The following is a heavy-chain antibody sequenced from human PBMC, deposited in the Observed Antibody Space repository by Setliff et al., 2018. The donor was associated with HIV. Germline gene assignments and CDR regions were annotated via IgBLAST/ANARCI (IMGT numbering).Heavy chain of an antibody. CDR3: ARAPPINFWSGYYTGPQGWFDS. V-gene: IGHV1-69*05. D-gene: IGHD3-3*01. J-gene: IGHJ5*01. CDR1: GGTFNNYV. Sequence: GASVKVSCKASGGTFNNYVLNWMRQAPGQGLEWMGGIIPVFGTANYTQKFQGRVTVTTDESTNTAYMELSGLRSEDTAMYYCARAPPINFWSGYYTGPQGWFDSWGQGSLVTVSA. CDR2: IIPVFGTA.